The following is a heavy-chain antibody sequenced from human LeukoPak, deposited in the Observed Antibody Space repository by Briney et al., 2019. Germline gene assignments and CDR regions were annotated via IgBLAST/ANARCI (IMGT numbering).Heavy chain of an antibody. CDR3: ARQSTRGMVDTDYDY. CDR2: IDPSDSYT. J-gene: IGHJ4*02. D-gene: IGHD5-18*01. V-gene: IGHV5-10-1*01. Sequence: GESLKISCKGSGYSFTSYWISWVRQMPGKGLEWMGRIDPSDSYTNYSPSFQGHVTISADKSISTAYLQWSSLKASDTAMYYCARQSTRGMVDTDYDYWGQGTLVTVSS. CDR1: GYSFTSYW.